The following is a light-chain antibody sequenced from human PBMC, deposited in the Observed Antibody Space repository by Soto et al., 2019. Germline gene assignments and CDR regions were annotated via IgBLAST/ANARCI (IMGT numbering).Light chain of an antibody. V-gene: IGKV4-1*01. CDR3: LQYYATPQT. CDR1: QNIVYSPNNKNS. J-gene: IGKJ1*01. CDR2: WAS. Sequence: DIVMTQSPDSLAVSLGERATINCKSSQNIVYSPNNKNSLAWFQQKPGQPPKLLIYWASTRESGVPDRFSGSGSGTDFTLTITSLQAEDVAVYSCLQYYATPQTFGQGTKVDIK.